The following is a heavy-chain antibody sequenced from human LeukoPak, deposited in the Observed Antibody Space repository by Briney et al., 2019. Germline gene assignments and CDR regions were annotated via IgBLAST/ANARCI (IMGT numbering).Heavy chain of an antibody. CDR1: GFTFSSHA. CDR3: AKDPEPYCSGGSCPGLVDY. V-gene: IGHV3-23*01. Sequence: GGSLRLSRTASGFTFSSHAMSWVRQAPGKGLEWVSAISGSGGSTYYADSVKGRFTISRDNSKNTLYLQMNSLRAEDTAVYYCAKDPEPYCSGGSCPGLVDYWGQGTLVTVSS. J-gene: IGHJ4*02. D-gene: IGHD2-15*01. CDR2: ISGSGGST.